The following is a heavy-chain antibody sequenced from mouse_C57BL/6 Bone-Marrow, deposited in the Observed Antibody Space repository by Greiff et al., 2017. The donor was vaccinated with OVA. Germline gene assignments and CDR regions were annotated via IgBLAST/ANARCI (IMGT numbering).Heavy chain of an antibody. CDR2: ISSGSSTI. CDR3: ASGCPTRGLYYAMDY. D-gene: IGHD2-10*01. V-gene: IGHV5-17*01. CDR1: GFTFSDYG. Sequence: EVQLVESGGGLVKPGGSLKLSCAASGFTFSDYGMHWVRQAPEKGLEWVAYISSGSSTINYADTVKGRVTISRDNAKNTLFLQMTSLRSEDTALYYCASGCPTRGLYYAMDYWGQGTSVTVSS. J-gene: IGHJ4*01.